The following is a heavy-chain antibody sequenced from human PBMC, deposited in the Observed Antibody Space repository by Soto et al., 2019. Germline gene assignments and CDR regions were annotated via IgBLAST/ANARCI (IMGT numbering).Heavy chain of an antibody. CDR2: ISYDGGNK. D-gene: IGHD1-26*01. J-gene: IGHJ4*02. CDR1: GFTFSNYA. Sequence: QVQLVESGGGVVQPGRSLRLSCAASGFTFSNYAMHWVHQAPGKGLEWVAVISYDGGNKYYADSVKGRFTISRDNSKNTLYLQMNSLRGEDTAVYYCARVLGYTGNNIDYWGQGTLVTVSS. V-gene: IGHV3-30-3*01. CDR3: ARVLGYTGNNIDY.